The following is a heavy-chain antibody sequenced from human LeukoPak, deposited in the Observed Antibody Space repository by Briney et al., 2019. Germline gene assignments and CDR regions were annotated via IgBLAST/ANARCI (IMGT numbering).Heavy chain of an antibody. Sequence: SETLSLTCAVYGGXFSGYYCSWIRQPPGKGLEWIGEINHRGRTTYNPSLKSRVTISVDTSKSQFSLKLNSVTAADTVVYYCARRSDYGYDSWGQGTLVTVSS. D-gene: IGHD4-17*01. J-gene: IGHJ4*02. CDR2: INHRGRT. CDR3: ARRSDYGYDS. V-gene: IGHV4-34*01. CDR1: GGXFSGYY.